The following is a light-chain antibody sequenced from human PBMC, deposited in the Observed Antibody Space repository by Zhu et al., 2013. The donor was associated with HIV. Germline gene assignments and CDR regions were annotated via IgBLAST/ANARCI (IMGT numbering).Light chain of an antibody. CDR3: GTWDVSLNTGV. CDR1: KLGNKY. CDR2: QNN. J-gene: IGLJ3*02. Sequence: SYELTQPPSVSVSPGQTASITCSGDKLGNKYACWYQQRPGQSPVLVIYQNNKRPSGIPDRFSGSKSGTSATLGITGLQTGDEADYYCGTWDVSLNTGVFGGGTKLTVL. V-gene: IGLV3-1*01.